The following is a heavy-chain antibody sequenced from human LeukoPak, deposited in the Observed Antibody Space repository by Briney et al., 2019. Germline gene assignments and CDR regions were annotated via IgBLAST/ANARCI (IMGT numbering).Heavy chain of an antibody. J-gene: IGHJ4*02. Sequence: PSETLSLTCTVSDYSISSGSYWGWIRQPPGKGLEWIGSIYHSGSTYYNPSLKSRVTISVDTSKNQFSLKLSSVTAADTAVYYCARESIVVVVAAYFDYWGQGTLVTVSS. D-gene: IGHD2-15*01. CDR3: ARESIVVVVAAYFDY. CDR2: IYHSGST. V-gene: IGHV4-38-2*02. CDR1: DYSISSGSY.